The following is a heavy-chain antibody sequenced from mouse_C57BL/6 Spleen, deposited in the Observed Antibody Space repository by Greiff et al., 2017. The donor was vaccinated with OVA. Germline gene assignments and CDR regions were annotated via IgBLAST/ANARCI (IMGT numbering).Heavy chain of an antibody. CDR1: GYTFTSYW. CDR2: IYPSDSET. CDR3: ARRCAYDYPYYYAIDY. Sequence: VQLQQPGAELVRPGSSVKLSCKASGYTFTSYWMDWVKQRPGQGLEWIGNIYPSDSETHYNQKFKDKATLTVDKSSSTAYMQLSSLTSVDSAVYYCARRCAYDYPYYYAIDYWGQGTSVTVSS. V-gene: IGHV1-61*01. J-gene: IGHJ4*01. D-gene: IGHD2-4*01.